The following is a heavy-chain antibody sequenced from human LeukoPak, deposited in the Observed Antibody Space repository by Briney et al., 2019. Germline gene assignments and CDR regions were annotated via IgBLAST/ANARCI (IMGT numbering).Heavy chain of an antibody. CDR1: GFTFSDYY. J-gene: IGHJ4*02. Sequence: GGSLRLSCEASGFTFSDYYMTWVRQAPGKGLVWVSRISSDGSSTSYADSVKGRFTISRDNAKNTLYLQMNSLRAEDTAVYYCATSRTFDYWGQGTLVTVSS. CDR2: ISSDGSST. V-gene: IGHV3-74*01. CDR3: ATSRTFDY.